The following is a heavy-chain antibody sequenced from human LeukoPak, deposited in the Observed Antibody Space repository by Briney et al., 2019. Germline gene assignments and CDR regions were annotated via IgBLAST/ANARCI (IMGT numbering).Heavy chain of an antibody. J-gene: IGHJ5*01. D-gene: IGHD3-10*01. CDR2: IYTSGST. CDR3: ARNLRIRGVSSGRFDS. CDR1: GGSISSGCYY. V-gene: IGHV4-61*02. Sequence: SETLSLTCTVSGGSISSGCYYWSWIRQPAGKGLEWIGRIYTSGSTHYNPSLKRRATISVDTPINQFSLQLSSVTAADTAVYYCARNLRIRGVSSGRFDSWGQGTLVTVSS.